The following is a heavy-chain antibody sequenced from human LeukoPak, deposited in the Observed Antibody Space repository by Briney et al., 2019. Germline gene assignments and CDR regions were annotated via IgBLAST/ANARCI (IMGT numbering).Heavy chain of an antibody. J-gene: IGHJ4*02. CDR2: ISGSGGST. CDR3: AKAGIVVVPTAKLKSYDFDG. Sequence: PGGSLRLSCAASGFTFSSYAMSWVRQAPGKGLEWVSAISGSGGSTYYADSVRGRLTISRDNSKNTLYLQMNSLRAEATAVYYCAKAGIVVVPTAKLKSYDFDGWGQRTLVSAAS. D-gene: IGHD2-2*01. V-gene: IGHV3-23*01. CDR1: GFTFSSYA.